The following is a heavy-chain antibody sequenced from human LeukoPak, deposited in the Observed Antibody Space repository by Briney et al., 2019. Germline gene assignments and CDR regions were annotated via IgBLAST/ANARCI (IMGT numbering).Heavy chain of an antibody. D-gene: IGHD2-2*01. J-gene: IGHJ4*02. Sequence: GRSLRLSCAASGFTSSSYAMHWVRQAPGKGLEWVAVISYDGSNKYYADSVKGRFTISRDNSKNTLYLQMNSLRAEDTAVYYCARETSHQWYFDYWGQGTLVTVSS. CDR3: ARETSHQWYFDY. CDR1: GFTSSSYA. CDR2: ISYDGSNK. V-gene: IGHV3-30-3*01.